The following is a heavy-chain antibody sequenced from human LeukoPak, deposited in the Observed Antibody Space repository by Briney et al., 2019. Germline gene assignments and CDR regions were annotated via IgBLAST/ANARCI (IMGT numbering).Heavy chain of an antibody. CDR1: GYTFTSYG. V-gene: IGHV1-18*01. J-gene: IGHJ4*02. CDR2: ISAYNGNR. D-gene: IGHD3-10*01. CDR3: AISTMAVTGDYIDY. Sequence: GASVKVSCKASGYTFTSYGISWVRQAPGQGLEWMGWISAYNGNRNYAQKLQGRVTMTTDTSTSTAYMELRSLRSDDTAVYDCAISTMAVTGDYIDYWGQGTLVTVSS.